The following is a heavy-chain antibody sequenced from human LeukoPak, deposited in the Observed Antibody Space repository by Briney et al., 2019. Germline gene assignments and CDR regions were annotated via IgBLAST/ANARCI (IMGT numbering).Heavy chain of an antibody. V-gene: IGHV5-51*01. CDR2: ISPGDSDT. CDR1: GYSFTTYW. J-gene: IGHJ4*02. D-gene: IGHD1-20*01. Sequence: GESLKISCEGSGYSFTTYWIGWVRQMPGKGLEWMGIISPGDSDTRYSPSFQGQVTISADKSISTAYLQWSTLKASDTAIYYCARLGMTGTTPYYFDCWGQGTLVTVSS. CDR3: ARLGMTGTTPYYFDC.